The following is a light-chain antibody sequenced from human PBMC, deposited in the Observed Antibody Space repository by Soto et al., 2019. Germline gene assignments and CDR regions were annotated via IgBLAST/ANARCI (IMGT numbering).Light chain of an antibody. V-gene: IGKV4-1*01. J-gene: IGKJ3*01. CDR3: QQYYSTLFT. CDR2: WAS. CDR1: QSVLYSSNNKNY. Sequence: DIVMTQSPDSLAVSLGERATINCKSSQSVLYSSNNKNYLAWYQQKPGQPPKLLIYWASTPESGVPDRFSGSGSGTDFTLTISSLQAEDVAVYYCQQYYSTLFTFGPGTKVDIK.